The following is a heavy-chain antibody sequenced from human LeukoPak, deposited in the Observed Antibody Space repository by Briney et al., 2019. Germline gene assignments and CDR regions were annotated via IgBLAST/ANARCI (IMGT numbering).Heavy chain of an antibody. CDR1: GGSISSYY. V-gene: IGHV4-4*07. CDR2: IYTSGST. D-gene: IGHD2-2*02. CDR3: ARVHCSSTSCYTTPGGYFDL. Sequence: SETLPLTCTVSGGSISSYYWSWIRQPAGKGLEWIGRIYTSGSTNYNPSLKSRVTMSVDTSKNQFSLKLSSVTAADTAVYYCARVHCSSTSCYTTPGGYFDLWGRGTLVTVSS. J-gene: IGHJ2*01.